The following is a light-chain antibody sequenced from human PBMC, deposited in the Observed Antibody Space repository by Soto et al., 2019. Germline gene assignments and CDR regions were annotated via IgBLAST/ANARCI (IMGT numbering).Light chain of an antibody. CDR3: QQLNSYPPT. V-gene: IGKV1-5*03. Sequence: DTQMTQSPSTVSASVGDRITITCRASQNIQRWLAWYQQKPGKAPKLLIYKASSLERGVPSRFSAGGAGVEFTLTISSLQPEDFATYYCQQLNSYPPTFGQGTRLESK. J-gene: IGKJ5*01. CDR1: QNIQRW. CDR2: KAS.